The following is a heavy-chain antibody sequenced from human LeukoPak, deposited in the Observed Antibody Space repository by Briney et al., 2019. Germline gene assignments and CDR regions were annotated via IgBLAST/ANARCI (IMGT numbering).Heavy chain of an antibody. D-gene: IGHD3-3*01. Sequence: GASVKVSCKASGYTFTSYAMNWVRQAPGQGHEWMGWINTKTGNPTYAQGFTGRFVFSLDTSVSTAYLQISSLKAEDTAVYYCARDKVGLRFLEWPIPKSRYNWFDPWGQGTLVTVSS. CDR2: INTKTGNP. V-gene: IGHV7-4-1*02. J-gene: IGHJ5*02. CDR1: GYTFTSYA. CDR3: ARDKVGLRFLEWPIPKSRYNWFDP.